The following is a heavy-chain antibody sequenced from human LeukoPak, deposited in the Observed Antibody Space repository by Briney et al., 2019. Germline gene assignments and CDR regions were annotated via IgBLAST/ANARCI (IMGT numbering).Heavy chain of an antibody. Sequence: GGSLRLSCAASGFTFSSYSMNWVRQAPGKGLEWVSSISSSSSYIYYADSVKGRFTISRDNAKNSLYLQMNSLRGEDTAVYYCASNDYYDSSGYPSYFDYWGRGTLVTVSS. CDR2: ISSSSSYI. D-gene: IGHD3-22*01. J-gene: IGHJ4*02. CDR1: GFTFSSYS. CDR3: ASNDYYDSSGYPSYFDY. V-gene: IGHV3-21*01.